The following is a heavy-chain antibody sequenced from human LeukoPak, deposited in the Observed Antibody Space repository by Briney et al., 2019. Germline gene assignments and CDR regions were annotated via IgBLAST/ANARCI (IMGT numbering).Heavy chain of an antibody. Sequence: GGCLSLSCAASGFTFSAYSMSWVRQAPGEGVEWVSYIGISSGNTKYADSVKGRFTISGDKANNSLYLQMNSLRVQDTAVYYCARDYKYAFDNWGQGTLVTVPS. CDR2: IGISSGNT. V-gene: IGHV3-48*01. J-gene: IGHJ4*02. CDR3: ARDYKYAFDN. D-gene: IGHD5-24*01. CDR1: GFTFSAYS.